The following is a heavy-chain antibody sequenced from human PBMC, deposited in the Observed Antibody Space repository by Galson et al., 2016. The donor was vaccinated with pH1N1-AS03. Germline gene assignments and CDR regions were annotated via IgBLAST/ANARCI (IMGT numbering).Heavy chain of an antibody. V-gene: IGHV1-69*01. CDR3: ARDGPGIVGANAH. Sequence: SVKVSCKASGDSFSSYAFTRVRLAPGQGLEWKGGIIPTFGEPQYAQKFQGRVTITADDSTTTVYMDLSSPISADTAMYYCARDGPGIVGANAHWGQGTLVTVSS. J-gene: IGHJ1*01. D-gene: IGHD1-26*01. CDR1: GDSFSSYA. CDR2: IIPTFGEP.